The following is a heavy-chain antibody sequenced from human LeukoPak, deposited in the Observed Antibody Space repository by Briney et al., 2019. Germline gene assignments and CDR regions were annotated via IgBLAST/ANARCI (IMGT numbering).Heavy chain of an antibody. D-gene: IGHD3-10*01. Sequence: PSETLSLTCAVYGGSFSGHYWSWIRQPPGKGLEWIGEINHSGSTNYNPSLKSRVTISVDTSKNQFPLKLSSVTAADTAVYYCARGPGVRGVIWLYWGQGTVVSVSS. CDR1: GGSFSGHY. CDR3: ARGPGVRGVIWLY. V-gene: IGHV4-34*01. J-gene: IGHJ4*02. CDR2: INHSGST.